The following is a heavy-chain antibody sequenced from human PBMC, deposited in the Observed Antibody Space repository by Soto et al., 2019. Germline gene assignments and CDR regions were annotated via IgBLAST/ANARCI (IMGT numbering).Heavy chain of an antibody. J-gene: IGHJ6*02. CDR1: GYSFTTYG. D-gene: IGHD3-16*01. CDR3: AREGSRPYDYYGMEV. Sequence: QVQLVQSGAEVKKPGASVKVSCKASGYSFTTYGIAWVRQAPGQGLEWMGWISTYNGDTDYAQNLQGRVIMTTDTSTTTAYMELRSLRSDDTAVYYCAREGSRPYDYYGMEVWGQGTTVSVSS. V-gene: IGHV1-18*01. CDR2: ISTYNGDT.